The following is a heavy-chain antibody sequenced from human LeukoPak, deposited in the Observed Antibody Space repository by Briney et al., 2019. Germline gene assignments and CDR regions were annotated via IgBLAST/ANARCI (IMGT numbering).Heavy chain of an antibody. Sequence: SQTLSLTCTVSGGSINSGDYYWSWIRQPPGKGLEWIGYIYYSGSTYYNPSLKSRVTISVDTSKNQFSLKLSSVTAADTAVYYCARGNYYDSSGYLYYFDYWGQGTLVTVSS. CDR2: IYYSGST. CDR1: GGSINSGDYY. V-gene: IGHV4-30-4*08. D-gene: IGHD3-22*01. CDR3: ARGNYYDSSGYLYYFDY. J-gene: IGHJ4*02.